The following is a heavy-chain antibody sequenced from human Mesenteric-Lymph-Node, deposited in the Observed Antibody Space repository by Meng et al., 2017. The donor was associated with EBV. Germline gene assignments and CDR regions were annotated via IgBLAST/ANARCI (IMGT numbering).Heavy chain of an antibody. CDR3: ARNMVQGVITNYFDY. Sequence: VLLLTRGAEVKKPGASVKVSVKASGGTLSSYAISWVRQTPGQGLEWMGGIIPIFGTANYAQKFQGRVTITADESTSTAYMELSSLRSEDTAVYYCARNMVQGVITNYFDYWGQGTLVTVSS. D-gene: IGHD3-10*01. CDR2: IIPIFGTA. V-gene: IGHV1-69*01. J-gene: IGHJ4*02. CDR1: GGTLSSYA.